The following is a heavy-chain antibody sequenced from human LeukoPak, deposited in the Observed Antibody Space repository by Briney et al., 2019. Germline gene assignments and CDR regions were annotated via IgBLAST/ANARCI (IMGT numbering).Heavy chain of an antibody. CDR1: GYTFTRDA. CDR3: ARVMTTVVTAHAFDI. Sequence: ASVNVSCKPSGYTFTRDAISWVRQAPRQRLEWMGWISTYNGNTNYAPNLQGRVTTTTDTTTTTAYMELRSVRSDDTAVYYCARVMTTVVTAHAFDIWGQGKMVTVSS. J-gene: IGHJ3*02. CDR2: ISTYNGNT. D-gene: IGHD4-23*01. V-gene: IGHV1-18*01.